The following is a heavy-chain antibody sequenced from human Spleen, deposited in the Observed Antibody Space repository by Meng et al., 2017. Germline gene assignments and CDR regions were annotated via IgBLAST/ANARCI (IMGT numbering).Heavy chain of an antibody. J-gene: IGHJ6*02. CDR1: GDRFSDSG. V-gene: IGHV1-69*06. Sequence: SVKVSCKASGDRFSDSGFSWVRQAPGQGLEWMGGIVPMFNTPNYARKFQGRVTITADKSTGTTYMELSSLRSEDTAVYFCARSGISTPGMLHLLVRSFYYEGMDAWGQGTTVTVSS. CDR2: IVPMFNTP. CDR3: ARSGISTPGMLHLLVRSFYYEGMDA. D-gene: IGHD6-13*01.